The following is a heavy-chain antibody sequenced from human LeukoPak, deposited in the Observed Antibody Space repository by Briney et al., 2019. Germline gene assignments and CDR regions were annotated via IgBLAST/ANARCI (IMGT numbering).Heavy chain of an antibody. CDR3: ARGLSPRINMVRGVRPPFRGVFDY. J-gene: IGHJ4*02. CDR1: GGSFSGYY. D-gene: IGHD3-10*01. CDR2: INHSGST. Sequence: SVTLSLTCAVYGGSFSGYYWSWIRQPPGKGLEWIGEINHSGSTNYNPSLKSRVTISVDTSKNQFSLKLSSVTAADTAVYYCARGLSPRINMVRGVRPPFRGVFDYWGQGTLVTVSP. V-gene: IGHV4-34*01.